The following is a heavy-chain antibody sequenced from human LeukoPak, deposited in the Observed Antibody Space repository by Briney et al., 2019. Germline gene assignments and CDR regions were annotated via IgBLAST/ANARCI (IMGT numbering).Heavy chain of an antibody. D-gene: IGHD6-25*01. J-gene: IGHJ4*02. CDR2: ISGSGGST. V-gene: IGHV3-23*01. Sequence: GGSLRLSCAASGFTFSSYAMSWVRQAPGKGLEWVSAISGSGGSTYYADSVKGRFTISRDNSKNTLYLQMNSLRAEDTAVYYCAKDISLLKYSSGWQPFDYWGQGTLVTVSS. CDR1: GFTFSSYA. CDR3: AKDISLLKYSSGWQPFDY.